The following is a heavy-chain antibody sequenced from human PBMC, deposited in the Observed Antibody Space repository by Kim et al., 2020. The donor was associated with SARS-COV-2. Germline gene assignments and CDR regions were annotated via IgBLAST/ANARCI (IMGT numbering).Heavy chain of an antibody. CDR3: AKDRTHYGDPDY. CDR2: ISGDGGST. V-gene: IGHV3-23*01. D-gene: IGHD4-17*01. Sequence: GGSLGLSCAASGFTFIHYAMSWVRQAPGKGLEWVSGISGDGGSTSYAESVKGRFTISRDNSKNTLYLQINSLRAEDTAVYYCAKDRTHYGDPDYWGQGTLVTVSS. CDR1: GFTFIHYA. J-gene: IGHJ4*02.